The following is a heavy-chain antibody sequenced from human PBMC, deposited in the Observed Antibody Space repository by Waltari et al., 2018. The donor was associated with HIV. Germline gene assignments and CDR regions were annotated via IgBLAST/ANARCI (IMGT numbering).Heavy chain of an antibody. J-gene: IGHJ4*02. CDR1: GFSLSTSGVG. V-gene: IGHV2-5*01. CDR2: IYWNDDK. CDR3: AHNRAGIAAAGTFDY. Sequence: QITLKESGPTLVKPTQTLTLTCTFSGFSLSTSGVGVGWIRQPPGKALEWLALIYWNDDKRYSPSLKSRLTITKDTSKNQVVLTMTNMDPVDTATYYCAHNRAGIAAAGTFDYWGQGTLVTVSS. D-gene: IGHD6-13*01.